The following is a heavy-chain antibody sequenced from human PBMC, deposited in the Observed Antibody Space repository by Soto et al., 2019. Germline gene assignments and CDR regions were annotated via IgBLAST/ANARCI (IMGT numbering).Heavy chain of an antibody. J-gene: IGHJ5*02. CDR1: GGSISSGGYY. CDR3: ARADSGYDLP. V-gene: IGHV4-31*03. D-gene: IGHD5-12*01. CDR2: IYYSGST. Sequence: SETLSLTCTVSGGSISSGGYYWSWIRQHPGKGLEWIGYIYYSGSTYYNPSLKSRVTISVDTSKNQFSLKLSSVTAADTAVYYCARADSGYDLPWGQGTLVTVSS.